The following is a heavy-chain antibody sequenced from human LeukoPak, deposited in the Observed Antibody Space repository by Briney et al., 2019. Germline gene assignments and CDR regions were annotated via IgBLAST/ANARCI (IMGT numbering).Heavy chain of an antibody. Sequence: SGTLSLTCAISGGSLDSSGWWTWVRQPPGKGLEWVGEISHTGSTKFNPSLQSLVIISGDMSKNQFSLNLTSVTAADTAAYFCARLGVYNRSPRAFDIWGHGTMVTVSS. CDR1: GGSLDSSGW. V-gene: IGHV4-4*02. CDR3: ARLGVYNRSPRAFDI. J-gene: IGHJ3*02. D-gene: IGHD1-14*01. CDR2: ISHTGST.